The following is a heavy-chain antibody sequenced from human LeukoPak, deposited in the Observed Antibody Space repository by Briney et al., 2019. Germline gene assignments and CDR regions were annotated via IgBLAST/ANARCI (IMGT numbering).Heavy chain of an antibody. CDR2: IWFDGSNK. CDR1: GFTFTTHA. Sequence: GGSLRLSCAASGFTFTTHAMHWVRQAPGMGLEWVAFIWFDGSNKYYADFVKGRFTISRDDSKNTLYLQMNSLRAEDTAVYYCAKDARGAFDIWGQGTMVTVSS. V-gene: IGHV3-30*02. CDR3: AKDARGAFDI. J-gene: IGHJ3*02.